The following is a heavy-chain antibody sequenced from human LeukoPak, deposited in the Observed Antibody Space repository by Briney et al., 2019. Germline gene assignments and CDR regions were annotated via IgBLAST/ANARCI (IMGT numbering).Heavy chain of an antibody. Sequence: ASVKVSCKASGYTFTGYYMHWVRQAPGQGLEWMGWINPNSGGTNYAQKFQGRVTMTRDTSISTAYMELSRLRSDDTAVYYCARVIRELSPPEDYWGQGTLVTVSS. CDR1: GYTFTGYY. J-gene: IGHJ4*02. CDR2: INPNSGGT. D-gene: IGHD3-16*02. CDR3: ARVIRELSPPEDY. V-gene: IGHV1-2*02.